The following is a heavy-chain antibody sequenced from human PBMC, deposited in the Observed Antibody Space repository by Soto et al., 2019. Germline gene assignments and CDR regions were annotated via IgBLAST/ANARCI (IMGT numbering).Heavy chain of an antibody. Sequence: PSETLSLTCTVSGVSISSYYWSWIRKPAGNGLVWIGRIYTSGSTNYNPSLKSRVTMSVDTSKNQFSLKLSSVSAADTAVYYCARGAAGMGTTIRLIRYHYGMDVWGQGTTVT. V-gene: IGHV4-4*07. D-gene: IGHD6-13*01. CDR1: GVSISSYY. CDR3: ARGAAGMGTTIRLIRYHYGMDV. CDR2: IYTSGST. J-gene: IGHJ6*02.